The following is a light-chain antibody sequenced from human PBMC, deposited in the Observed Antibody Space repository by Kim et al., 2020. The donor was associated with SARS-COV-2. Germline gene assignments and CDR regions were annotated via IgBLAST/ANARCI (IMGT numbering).Light chain of an antibody. CDR3: QVWDNSRVV. CDR2: FDT. CDR1: KIGSKG. Sequence: SYELTQSSSLSVAPGETARITCGGDKIGSKGVHWYQQRPGQAPVLVIRFDTDRPSRIPERFSGSNSGNTATLTITRVEAGDEADYYCQVWDNSRVVFGRGTQLTVL. V-gene: IGLV3-21*01. J-gene: IGLJ3*02.